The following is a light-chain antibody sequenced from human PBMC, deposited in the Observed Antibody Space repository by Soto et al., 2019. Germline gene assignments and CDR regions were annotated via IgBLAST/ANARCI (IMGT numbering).Light chain of an antibody. CDR3: QTWGTGIRGV. J-gene: IGLJ3*02. CDR1: SGHSSYD. V-gene: IGLV4-69*01. Sequence: QPVLTQSPSASASLGASVKLTCTWSSGHSSYDIAWHQQQPEKGPRYLMKLNSDGSHSKGDGIPDRFSGSSSGAERYLTISSLQSEDEADYYCQTWGTGIRGVFGGGTKLTVL. CDR2: LNSDGSH.